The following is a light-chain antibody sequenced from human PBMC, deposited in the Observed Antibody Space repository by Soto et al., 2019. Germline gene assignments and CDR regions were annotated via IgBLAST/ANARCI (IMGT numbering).Light chain of an antibody. V-gene: IGKV1-39*01. CDR2: AAS. CDR3: QQSFT. Sequence: DIQMTQSPSSLSASVGDRVTITCRASQSISSYLNWYQQKPGKAPKLLIYAASSLQSGVPSRFSGSGSGTEFTLTISSLQPEDFATYYCQQSFTFGQGTKLEIK. CDR1: QSISSY. J-gene: IGKJ2*01.